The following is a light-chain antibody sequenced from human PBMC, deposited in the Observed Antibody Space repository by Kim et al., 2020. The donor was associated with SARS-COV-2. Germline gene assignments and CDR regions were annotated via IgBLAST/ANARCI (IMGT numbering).Light chain of an antibody. Sequence: SPGQSVTISCTGTSSDVGGYDYVSWYQQHPGKAPKLMIYEVTERPSGVPDRFSGSKSGNTASLTVSGLQADDEADYYCSSYAGSNNLIFGGGTQLTVL. CDR2: EVT. CDR1: SSDVGGYDY. CDR3: SSYAGSNNLI. V-gene: IGLV2-8*01. J-gene: IGLJ2*01.